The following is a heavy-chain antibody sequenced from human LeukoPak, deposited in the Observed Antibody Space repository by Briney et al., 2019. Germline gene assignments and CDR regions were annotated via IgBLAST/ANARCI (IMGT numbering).Heavy chain of an antibody. CDR3: ARAKFMAAVWFDP. V-gene: IGHV4-59*01. Sequence: PSETLSLTCTVSGGSISSYYWSWIRQPSGKGLEWIGYIYYSGSTNYNPSLKSRVTISVDTSKNQFSLKLSSVTAADTAVYYCARAKFMAAVWFDPWGQGTLVTVSS. CDR1: GGSISSYY. CDR2: IYYSGST. J-gene: IGHJ5*02. D-gene: IGHD6-13*01.